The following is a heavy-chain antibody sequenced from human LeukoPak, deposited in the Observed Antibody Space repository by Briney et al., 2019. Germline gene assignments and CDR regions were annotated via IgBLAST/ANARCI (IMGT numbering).Heavy chain of an antibody. J-gene: IGHJ4*02. Sequence: PGGSLRLSCAASGFIFSSYSMNWVRQAPGKGLEWVSSISSSSSYIYYADSVKGRFTISRDNAKNSLYLQMNSLRAEDTAVYYCARAGIAAAGKLDWGQGTLVTASS. CDR3: ARAGIAAAGKLD. CDR1: GFIFSSYS. D-gene: IGHD6-13*01. CDR2: ISSSSSYI. V-gene: IGHV3-21*01.